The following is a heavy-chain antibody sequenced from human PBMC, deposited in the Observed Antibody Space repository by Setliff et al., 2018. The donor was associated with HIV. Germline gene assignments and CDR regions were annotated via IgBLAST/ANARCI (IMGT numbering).Heavy chain of an antibody. CDR1: GGSISRNTYY. CDR3: ARSVLRSQGWFDP. V-gene: IGHV4-39*01. D-gene: IGHD3-3*01. Sequence: TLSLTCTVSGGSISRNTYYWAWIRQPPGKGLEWIGSVSHSGSTYYTPSLKSRVTISVDTSKNQFSLNLTSVAAADTARYYCARSVLRSQGWFDPWGQGTLVTSPQ. J-gene: IGHJ5*02. CDR2: VSHSGST.